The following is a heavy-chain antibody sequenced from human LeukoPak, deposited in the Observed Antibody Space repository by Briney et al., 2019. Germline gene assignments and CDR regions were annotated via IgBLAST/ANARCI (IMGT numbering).Heavy chain of an antibody. D-gene: IGHD6-19*01. CDR3: ARFKYSSGWYVDY. Sequence: SETLSLTCTVSDGSISGYYWSWVRQPPGKGLGWIGYIYYSGSTNYNPSLKSRVTISVDTSKNQFSLKLSSVTAADTAVYYCARFKYSSGWYVDYWGQGTLVTVSS. J-gene: IGHJ4*02. CDR1: DGSISGYY. CDR2: IYYSGST. V-gene: IGHV4-59*01.